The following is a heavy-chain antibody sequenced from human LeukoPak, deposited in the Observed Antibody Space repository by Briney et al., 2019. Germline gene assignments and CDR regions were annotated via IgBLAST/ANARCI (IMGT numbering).Heavy chain of an antibody. Sequence: PGGSLRLSCAASGFIFSSYAMGWVRQGPGKGLEWVSGISGSGGSTYYADSVKGRFTISRDNSKNTLYLQMNSLRADDTAVYYCAMGLFSGDSCPPDYWGQGTLVTVSS. CDR3: AMGLFSGDSCPPDY. J-gene: IGHJ4*02. D-gene: IGHD2-15*01. V-gene: IGHV3-23*01. CDR2: ISGSGGST. CDR1: GFIFSSYA.